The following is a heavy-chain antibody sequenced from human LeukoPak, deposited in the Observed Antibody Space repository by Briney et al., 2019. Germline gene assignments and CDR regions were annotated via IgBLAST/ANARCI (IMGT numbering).Heavy chain of an antibody. CDR2: ISYDGSNK. CDR1: GFTFSSYA. V-gene: IGHV3-30-3*01. CDR3: ARGPATYYDFWSGYSYYFDY. J-gene: IGHJ4*02. Sequence: PGGSLRLSCAASGFTFSSYAMHWVRQAPGKGLEWVAVISYDGSNKYYADSVKGRFTISRDNSKNTLYLQMNSLRAEDTAVYYCARGPATYYDFWSGYSYYFDYWGQGTLVTVSS. D-gene: IGHD3-3*01.